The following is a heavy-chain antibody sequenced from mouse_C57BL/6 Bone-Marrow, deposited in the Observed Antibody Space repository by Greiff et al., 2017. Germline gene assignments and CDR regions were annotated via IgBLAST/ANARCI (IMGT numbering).Heavy chain of an antibody. V-gene: IGHV5-4*01. CDR3: ARDLITTVVGGY. CDR1: GFTFSSYA. Sequence: EVKLVESGGGLVKPGGSLTLSCAASGFTFSSYAMSWVRQPPEKRLEWVATISDGGSYTYYPDNVKGRFTISRDNAKNNLYLQMSHLKSEDTAMYYCARDLITTVVGGYWGQGTTLTVSS. D-gene: IGHD1-1*01. J-gene: IGHJ2*01. CDR2: ISDGGSYT.